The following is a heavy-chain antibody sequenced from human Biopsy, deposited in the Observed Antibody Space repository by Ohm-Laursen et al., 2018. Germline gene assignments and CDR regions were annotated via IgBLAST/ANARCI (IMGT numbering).Heavy chain of an antibody. J-gene: IGHJ3*02. Sequence: RSLRLSCAASGFIFDDYAMHWVRQAPGKGLEWVSGISWNSVGIGYADSVKGRFTISRDNAKNFLYLEMNNLRPEGTALYYCAKIHCSGGSCYPNAFDMWGHGTRVTVS. CDR3: AKIHCSGGSCYPNAFDM. V-gene: IGHV3-9*01. CDR2: ISWNSVGI. CDR1: GFIFDDYA. D-gene: IGHD2-15*01.